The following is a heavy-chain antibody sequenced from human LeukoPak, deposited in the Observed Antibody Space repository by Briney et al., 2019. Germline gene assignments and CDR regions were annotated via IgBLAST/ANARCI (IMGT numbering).Heavy chain of an antibody. V-gene: IGHV3-53*01. CDR2: IYSGGST. CDR1: GFTFSSYW. J-gene: IGHJ4*02. CDR3: AREEGCSSTSCYRGRDFDY. Sequence: GGSLRLSCAASGFTFSSYWMNWVRQAPGKGLEWVSVIYSGGSTYYADSVKGRFTISRDNSKNTLYLQMNSLRAEDTAVYYCAREEGCSSTSCYRGRDFDYWGQGTLVTVSS. D-gene: IGHD2-2*02.